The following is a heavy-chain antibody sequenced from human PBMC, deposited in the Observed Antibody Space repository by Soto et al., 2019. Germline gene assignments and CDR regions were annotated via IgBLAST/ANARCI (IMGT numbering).Heavy chain of an antibody. V-gene: IGHV5-51*01. J-gene: IGHJ3*02. CDR1: GYSFTSYW. CDR3: ARTPLDSGGDIYAFDI. D-gene: IGHD2-21*02. Sequence: PGESLKISCKGSGYSFTSYWIGWVRQMPGKGLEWMGIIYPGDSDTRYSPSFQGQVTISADKSISTAYLQWSSLKASDTAMYYCARTPLDSGGDIYAFDIWGEGTMVTVSS. CDR2: IYPGDSDT.